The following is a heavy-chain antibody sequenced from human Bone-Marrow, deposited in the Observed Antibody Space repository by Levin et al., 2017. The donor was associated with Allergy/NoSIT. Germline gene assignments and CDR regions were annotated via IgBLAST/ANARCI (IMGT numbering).Heavy chain of an antibody. CDR1: GFTVGNHY. D-gene: IGHD3-16*01. Sequence: GSLRLSCAASGFTVGNHYMSWVRQAPGKGLEWVSLMYSGGTTSYANSVKGRFTISRDSSKNTLYLQMDSLRVEDTAVYYCAGGPSRGYWGQGTLVTVSS. V-gene: IGHV3-53*01. J-gene: IGHJ4*02. CDR3: AGGPSRGY. CDR2: MYSGGTT.